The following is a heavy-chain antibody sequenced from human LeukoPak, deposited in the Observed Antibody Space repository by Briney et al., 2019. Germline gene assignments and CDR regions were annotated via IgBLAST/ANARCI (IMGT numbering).Heavy chain of an antibody. J-gene: IGHJ4*02. V-gene: IGHV4-59*11. D-gene: IGHD6-19*01. CDR1: AGSISSQY. CDR2: IHDSGRT. CDR3: ARGAGWDDY. Sequence: SETLSLTCTVSAGSISSQYWSWLRQPPGKGLEWIAYIHDSGRTNYNPSLKSRLTISADTSKNQFSLKLSSVTAADTAVYYCARGAGWDDYWGQGTLVTVSS.